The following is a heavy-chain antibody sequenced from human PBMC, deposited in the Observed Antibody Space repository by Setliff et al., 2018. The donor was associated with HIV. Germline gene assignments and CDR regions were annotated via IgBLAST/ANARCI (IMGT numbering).Heavy chain of an antibody. D-gene: IGHD4-17*01. CDR3: ASGPYSYGDNAHWFDP. J-gene: IGHJ5*02. Sequence: ASVKVSCKASGDSLGSQYFHWVRQAPGQGPEWMGIIDPSGESINYTQRFQGRVTMTRDTSTNTVYMELSSLTSGDTAVYYCASGPYSYGDNAHWFDPWGQGTLVTVSS. V-gene: IGHV1-46*01. CDR2: IDPSGESI. CDR1: GDSLGSQY.